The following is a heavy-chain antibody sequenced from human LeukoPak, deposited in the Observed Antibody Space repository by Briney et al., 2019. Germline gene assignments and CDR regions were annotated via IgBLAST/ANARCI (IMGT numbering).Heavy chain of an antibody. CDR2: ISSSSSTI. D-gene: IGHD2-2*01. J-gene: IGHJ4*01. Sequence: GGSLRLSCAASGFTFSSYSMNWVRQAPGKGLEWVSYISSSSSTIYYADSVKGRFTISRDNAKNTLYLQINSLRAEDTAVYYCARDTRGESDYWGHGTLVTVSS. CDR1: GFTFSSYS. V-gene: IGHV3-48*04. CDR3: ARDTRGESDY.